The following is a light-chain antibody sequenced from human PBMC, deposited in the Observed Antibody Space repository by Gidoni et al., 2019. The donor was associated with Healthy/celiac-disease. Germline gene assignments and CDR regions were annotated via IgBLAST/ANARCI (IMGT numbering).Light chain of an antibody. CDR3: QQRGRWPLT. J-gene: IGKJ4*01. V-gene: IGKV3-11*01. CDR2: GSS. CDR1: QSLGTF. Sequence: EIVLTQSPATLSLSPGERATLSCRASQSLGTFLVWYQHNPGQAPRLLIYGSSTRSTGVPARFSGAGSGTDFTLTIASLEPEDSAIYYCQQRGRWPLTFGGGTRVEI.